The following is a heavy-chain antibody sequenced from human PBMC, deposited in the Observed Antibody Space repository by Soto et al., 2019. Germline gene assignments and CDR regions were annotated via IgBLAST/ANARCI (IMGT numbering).Heavy chain of an antibody. V-gene: IGHV3-21*01. CDR1: GFTFNSYS. J-gene: IGHJ6*02. CDR3: ARPVQYYYGMDV. D-gene: IGHD6-19*01. Sequence: GESLKISCVASGFTFNSYSMNWVRQAPGKGLEWVSSISSANAYIYYADSVKGRFTISRDNDRNSLYLQMNSLRAEDTAVYYCARPVQYYYGMDVWGQGTTVTVSS. CDR2: ISSANAYI.